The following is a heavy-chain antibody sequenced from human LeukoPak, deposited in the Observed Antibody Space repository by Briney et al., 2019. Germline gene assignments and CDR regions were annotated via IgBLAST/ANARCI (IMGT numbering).Heavy chain of an antibody. CDR3: ARQWSSGSYLNWFDP. Sequence: SQTLSLTCTVSGGSISNGDSYWTWVRQPPGKRLEYIGYIHYSGSTHYNPSLKSRVTMAIDTSKMQFSLRLSSVTAADTAMYYCARQWSSGSYLNWFDPWGQGTLVTVSS. CDR1: GGSISNGDSY. D-gene: IGHD1-26*01. V-gene: IGHV4-30-4*01. J-gene: IGHJ5*02. CDR2: IHYSGST.